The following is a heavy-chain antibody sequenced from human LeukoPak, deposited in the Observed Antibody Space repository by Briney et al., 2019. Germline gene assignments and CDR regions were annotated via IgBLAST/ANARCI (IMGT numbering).Heavy chain of an antibody. J-gene: IGHJ5*02. CDR3: ARDSYSGSYDNWVDP. D-gene: IGHD1-26*01. V-gene: IGHV1-2*06. CDR2: INPNSGGT. CDR1: GYTFTGYY. Sequence: GASVKVSCKASGYTFTGYYMHWVRQAPGQGLEWMGRINPNSGGTNYAQKFQGRVTMTRDTSISTAYMELSRLRSDDTAVYYGARDSYSGSYDNWVDPWGQGTLVTVSS.